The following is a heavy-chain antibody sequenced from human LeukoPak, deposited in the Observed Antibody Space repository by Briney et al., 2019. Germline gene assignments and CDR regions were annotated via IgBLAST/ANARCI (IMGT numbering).Heavy chain of an antibody. CDR3: ARGFGKNYYDSSGYYGFDY. CDR2: IYYSGST. D-gene: IGHD3-22*01. CDR1: GGSISSGGYY. J-gene: IGHJ4*02. Sequence: SQTLSLTCTVSGGSISSGGYYWSWIRQHPGKGLEWIGYIYYSGSTYYNPSLKSRVNISVDTSKNQFPLKLSSVTAADTAVYYCARGFGKNYYDSSGYYGFDYWGQGTLVTVSS. V-gene: IGHV4-31*03.